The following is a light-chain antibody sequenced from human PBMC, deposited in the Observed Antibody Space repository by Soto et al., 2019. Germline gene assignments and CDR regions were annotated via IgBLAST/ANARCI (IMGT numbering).Light chain of an antibody. CDR3: SSHTSSSTRV. CDR1: SSDVGGYNY. J-gene: IGLJ1*01. Sequence: QSVLTQPASVSGSPGQSITISCTGTSSDVGGYNYVSWYQQHPGKAPKLMIYEVSNRPSGVSNRFSGSKSGNTAFLTISGLHAEDEADYYCSSHTSSSTRVFGTGTKLTVL. V-gene: IGLV2-14*01. CDR2: EVS.